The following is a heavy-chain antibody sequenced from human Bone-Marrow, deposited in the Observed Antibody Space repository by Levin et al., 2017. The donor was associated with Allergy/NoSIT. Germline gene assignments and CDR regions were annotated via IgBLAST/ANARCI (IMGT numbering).Heavy chain of an antibody. Sequence: SVKVSCKASGGTFSSYAISWVRQAPGQGLEWMGGIIPIFGTANYAQKFQGRVTITADKSTSTAYMELSSLRSEDTAVYYCARAQNRYCSGGSCYSRFDYWGQGTLVTVSS. V-gene: IGHV1-69*06. CDR1: GGTFSSYA. D-gene: IGHD2-15*01. J-gene: IGHJ4*02. CDR2: IIPIFGTA. CDR3: ARAQNRYCSGGSCYSRFDY.